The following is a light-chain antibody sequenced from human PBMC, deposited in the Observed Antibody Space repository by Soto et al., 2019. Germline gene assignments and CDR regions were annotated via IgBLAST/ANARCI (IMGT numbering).Light chain of an antibody. J-gene: IGKJ2*01. CDR2: GAS. CDR1: QSDSSSY. CDR3: QQYGSSPPYT. V-gene: IGKV3-20*01. Sequence: EVVLTQSPGTLSLSPGERATLSCTASQSDSSSYLAWYQQKPGQAPRLLIYGASSRATGISDRFSGSGSGTDFTLTISRLEPEDFAVYYCQQYGSSPPYTFGQGTKLEIK.